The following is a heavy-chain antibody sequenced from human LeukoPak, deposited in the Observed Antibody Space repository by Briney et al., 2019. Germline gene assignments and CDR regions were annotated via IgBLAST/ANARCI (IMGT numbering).Heavy chain of an antibody. CDR1: GFTFDDYV. Sequence: GGSLRLSCAASGFTFDDYVMHWVRQAPGKGLEWVSGITWNSDTIAYADSVKGRFTISRDNAKNSLYLQMNSLRAEDTAVYYCASPYSSRWYELCYWGQGTLVTVSS. CDR2: ITWNSDTI. CDR3: ASPYSSRWYELCY. J-gene: IGHJ4*02. V-gene: IGHV3-9*01. D-gene: IGHD6-13*01.